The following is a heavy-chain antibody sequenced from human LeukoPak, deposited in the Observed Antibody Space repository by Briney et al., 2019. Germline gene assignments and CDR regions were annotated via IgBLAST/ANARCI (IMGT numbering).Heavy chain of an antibody. CDR3: ARGMYYDYVWGSYRYNYFAY. D-gene: IGHD3-16*02. CDR1: GYTFTGYY. J-gene: IGHJ4*02. V-gene: IGHV1-2*02. CDR2: INPNSGGT. Sequence: ASVKVSCKASGYTFTGYYMHWVRQAPGQGLEWMGWINPNSGGTNYAQKFQGRVTMTRDTSISTAYMELSRLRSDDTAVYYCARGMYYDYVWGSYRYNYFAYWGQGTLVTVSS.